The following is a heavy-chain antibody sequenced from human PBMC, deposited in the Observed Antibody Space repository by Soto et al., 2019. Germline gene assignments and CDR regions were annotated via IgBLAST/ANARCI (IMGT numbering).Heavy chain of an antibody. V-gene: IGHV3-33*08. CDR3: ARDGDIQGGPPPKNYAMDV. CDR2: IWYDGSNK. D-gene: IGHD5-12*01. Sequence: QVRLVESGGGVVQPGRSLRLSCSASGFTFRNFGFHWVRQAPGKGLEWVALIWYDGSNKYYAESLKGRVSISRDNSKNTLYLEMKSLRFEDTAVYYCARDGDIQGGPPPKNYAMDVWGQGTTATVSS. CDR1: GFTFRNFG. J-gene: IGHJ6*02.